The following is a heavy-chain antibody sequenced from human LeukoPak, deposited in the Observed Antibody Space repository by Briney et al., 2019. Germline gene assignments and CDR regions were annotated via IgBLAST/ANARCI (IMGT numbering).Heavy chain of an antibody. CDR1: GYTFTSYD. CDR3: AKDRLSSGYYGWFDP. J-gene: IGHJ5*02. CDR2: MNPNSGNT. D-gene: IGHD3-22*01. Sequence: ATVKVSCKASGYTFTSYDINWVRQATGQGLEWLGWMNPNSGNTGYAQKFQGRVTMTRNTSISTAYMELSNLRSEDTAVYYCAKDRLSSGYYGWFDPWGQGTLVTVSS. V-gene: IGHV1-8*01.